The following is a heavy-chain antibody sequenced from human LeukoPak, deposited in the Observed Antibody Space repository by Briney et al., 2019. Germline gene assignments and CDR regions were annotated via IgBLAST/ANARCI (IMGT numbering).Heavy chain of an antibody. CDR3: VRDGEGAAISVNYWFDP. J-gene: IGHJ5*02. Sequence: ASVKVSCKASGFTFTSYDINWVRHARGQGLEWMGWVNPNNGNTGYAQKFQGRVTMTRDTSINTAYMELRGLRSEDTAVYYCVRDGEGAAISVNYWFDPWGQGTLVTVSS. CDR1: GFTFTSYD. D-gene: IGHD2-2*02. CDR2: VNPNNGNT. V-gene: IGHV1-8*01.